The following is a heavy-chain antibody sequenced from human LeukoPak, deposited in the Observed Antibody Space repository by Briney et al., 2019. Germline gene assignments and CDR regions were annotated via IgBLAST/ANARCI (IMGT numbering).Heavy chain of an antibody. Sequence: SVKVSCKASGYTFTGYYMHWVRQAPGQGLEWMGGIIPISGTTNYAQKFQGRVTITADKSTSTAYMELSSLRSEDTAVYYCATLCCGSYYMDVWGKGTTVTVSS. CDR1: GYTFTGYY. V-gene: IGHV1-69*06. J-gene: IGHJ6*03. CDR3: ATLCCGSYYMDV. D-gene: IGHD2-15*01. CDR2: IIPISGTT.